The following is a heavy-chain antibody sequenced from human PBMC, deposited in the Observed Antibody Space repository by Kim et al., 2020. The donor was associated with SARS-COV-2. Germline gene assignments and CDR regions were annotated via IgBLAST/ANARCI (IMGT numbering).Heavy chain of an antibody. Sequence: GGSLRLSCAASGFTFDDYAMHWVRQAPGKGLEWVSGISWNSGSIGYADSVKGRFTISRDNAKNSLYLQMNSLRAEDTALYYCAKDNRRDIVVVVAAVWGQGTLVTVS. J-gene: IGHJ4*02. CDR3: AKDNRRDIVVVVAAV. CDR2: ISWNSGSI. D-gene: IGHD2-15*01. CDR1: GFTFDDYA. V-gene: IGHV3-9*01.